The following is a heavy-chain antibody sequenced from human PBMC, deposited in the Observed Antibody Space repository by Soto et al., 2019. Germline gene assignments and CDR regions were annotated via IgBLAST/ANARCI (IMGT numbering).Heavy chain of an antibody. CDR2: ISWNSDSI. J-gene: IGHJ4*02. CDR1: GFIFDDFA. CDR3: TKVGGLYDFWSGPLHFDL. V-gene: IGHV3-9*01. Sequence: EAQLVESGGGFVQPGRSLRLSCAGSGFIFDDFAIHWVRQAPGKGLEWVSGISWNSDSIGYADSVKGRFTISRDNAKNGLYLQMTSLRVEDTALYYCTKVGGLYDFWSGPLHFDLWGQGTLVTVSS. D-gene: IGHD3-3*01.